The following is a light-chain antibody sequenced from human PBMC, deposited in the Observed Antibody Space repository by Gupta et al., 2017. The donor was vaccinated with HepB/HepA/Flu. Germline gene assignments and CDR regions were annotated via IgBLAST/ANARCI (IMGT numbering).Light chain of an antibody. Sequence: ELELPQSPGTLSLSPGERATLSCRASQSVRGNSLAWYQQKPGQAPRLLISGTSIRATDIPDRFSGSGSGTDFTLTISRLEPEDSAVYYCQQYGNSQWTFGQGTKVEF. CDR3: QQYGNSQWT. J-gene: IGKJ1*01. CDR2: GTS. CDR1: QSVRGNS. V-gene: IGKV3-20*01.